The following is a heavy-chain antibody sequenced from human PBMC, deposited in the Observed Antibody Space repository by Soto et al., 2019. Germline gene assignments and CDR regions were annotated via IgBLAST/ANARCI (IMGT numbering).Heavy chain of an antibody. Sequence: QVQLVESGGGVVQPRRSLRLSWAASGFTFTNYGMHWVRQAPGKGLEWVAVIWYDGSNKYYADSVKGRFTISRDNSKNTLYLQMNSLRAEDTAVYYCAREQQQLFDYWGQGTLVTVSS. CDR3: AREQQQLFDY. V-gene: IGHV3-33*01. CDR2: IWYDGSNK. D-gene: IGHD6-13*01. J-gene: IGHJ4*02. CDR1: GFTFTNYG.